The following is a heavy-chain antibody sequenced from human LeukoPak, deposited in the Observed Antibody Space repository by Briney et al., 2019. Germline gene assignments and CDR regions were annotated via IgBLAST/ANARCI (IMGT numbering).Heavy chain of an antibody. J-gene: IGHJ4*02. D-gene: IGHD5-18*01. CDR3: ATDRVSDGYSYGFDY. Sequence: ASVKVSCKASGYTFTSYGISWVRQAPGQGLEWMGWISAYNGNTNYAQKLQGRVTMTTDTSTSTAYMELSSLRSEDTAVYYCATDRVSDGYSYGFDYWGQGTLVTVSS. V-gene: IGHV1-18*01. CDR2: ISAYNGNT. CDR1: GYTFTSYG.